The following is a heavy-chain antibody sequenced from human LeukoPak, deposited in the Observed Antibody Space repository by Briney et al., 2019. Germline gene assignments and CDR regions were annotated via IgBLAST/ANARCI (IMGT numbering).Heavy chain of an antibody. CDR2: IHTSGNT. CDR1: GGSITSGSYY. V-gene: IGHV4-61*02. J-gene: IGHJ6*03. Sequence: PSQTLSLTCSVSGGSITSGSYYWSWIRQPAGKTLEWIGRIHTSGNTNYNPSLQGRVTISMDTSNNQLSLKVTSATAADTAVYSCTRGQGGYFYYYMDLWGKGTTVTVSS. CDR3: TRGQGGYFYYYMDL.